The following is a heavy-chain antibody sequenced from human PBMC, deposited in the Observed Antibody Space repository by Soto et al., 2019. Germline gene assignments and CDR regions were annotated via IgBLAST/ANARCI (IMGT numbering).Heavy chain of an antibody. CDR1: GFTFSSYW. J-gene: IGHJ4*02. Sequence: VQLVESGGGLVQPGGSLRLSCAASGFTFSSYWMSWVRQAPGKGLEWVANIKQDGSEKHYVDSVKGRITISRDNAKHSLYLQMNSLRAEDTAVYYCAREWYGSGSYRAVYWGQGTLVTVSS. V-gene: IGHV3-7*01. CDR2: IKQDGSEK. D-gene: IGHD3-10*01. CDR3: AREWYGSGSYRAVY.